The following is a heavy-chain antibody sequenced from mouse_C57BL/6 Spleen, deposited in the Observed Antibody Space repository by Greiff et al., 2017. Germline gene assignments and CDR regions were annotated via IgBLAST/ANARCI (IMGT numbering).Heavy chain of an antibody. V-gene: IGHV5-15*04. CDR3: ARRGSSRSYWYVEV. Sequence: EVKLVESGGGLVQPGGSLKLSCAASGFTFSDYGMAWVRQAPRKGPEWVAFISNLAYSIYYADTVTGRFTISRENAKNTLYLEMSSLRSEDTAMYYCARRGSSRSYWYVEVWGTGTTVTVSS. J-gene: IGHJ1*03. CDR2: ISNLAYSI. CDR1: GFTFSDYG. D-gene: IGHD1-1*01.